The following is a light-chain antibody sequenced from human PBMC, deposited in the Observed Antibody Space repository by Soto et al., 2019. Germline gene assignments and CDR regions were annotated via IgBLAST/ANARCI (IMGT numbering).Light chain of an antibody. CDR2: EGS. CDR3: CSYAGSSGYV. J-gene: IGLJ1*01. V-gene: IGLV2-23*01. Sequence: QSALTQPASVSGSPGQWITISCTGTSSDVGSYNLVSWYQQHPGKAPKVMIYEGSKRPSGVSNRFSGSKSGNTASLTISGLQAEDEADYYCCSYAGSSGYVFGTGTKLTVL. CDR1: SSDVGSYNL.